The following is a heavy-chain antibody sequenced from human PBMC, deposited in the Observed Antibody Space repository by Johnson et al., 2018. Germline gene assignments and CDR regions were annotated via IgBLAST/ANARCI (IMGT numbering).Heavy chain of an antibody. CDR3: ARGPYYYDSSGYDALDI. D-gene: IGHD3-22*01. J-gene: IGHJ3*02. Sequence: VQLQESGPGLVKPSETLSLTCAISDGSISTYCWHWVRQPPGKGLVWVSRINSDGSSTRYADSVKGRFTISRDNAKNTLYLQMNRLRAEDTAGYYCARGPYYYDSSGYDALDIWGQGTMVTVSS. CDR1: DGSISTYC. CDR2: INSDGSST. V-gene: IGHV3-74*01.